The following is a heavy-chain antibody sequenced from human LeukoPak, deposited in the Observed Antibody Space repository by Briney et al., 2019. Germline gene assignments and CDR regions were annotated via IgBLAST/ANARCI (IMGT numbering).Heavy chain of an antibody. D-gene: IGHD6-6*01. CDR3: ARFGTSSSRFFDQ. J-gene: IGHJ4*02. CDR2: IHYSGTT. Sequence: SETLSLTCTVSGGSISSYYWSCIRQPPGKGLEWIVYIHYSGTTNYYPSLKSRVTIALDTSKNQFSLQLTSVTAADTAVYYCARFGTSSSRFFDQWGQGTLVTVSS. CDR1: GGSISSYY. V-gene: IGHV4-59*01.